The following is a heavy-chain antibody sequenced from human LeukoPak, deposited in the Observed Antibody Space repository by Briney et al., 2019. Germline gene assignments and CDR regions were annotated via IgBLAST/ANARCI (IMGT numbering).Heavy chain of an antibody. J-gene: IGHJ4*02. D-gene: IGHD3-10*01. CDR1: GGSFSGYY. Sequence: SETLSLTCAVYGGSFSGYYWSWIRQPPGKGLEWIGSIYYSGSTYYNPSLKSRVTISVDTSKNQFSLKLSSVTAADTAVYYCARPRGRYYFDYWGQGTLVTVSS. V-gene: IGHV4-34*01. CDR3: ARPRGRYYFDY. CDR2: IYYSGST.